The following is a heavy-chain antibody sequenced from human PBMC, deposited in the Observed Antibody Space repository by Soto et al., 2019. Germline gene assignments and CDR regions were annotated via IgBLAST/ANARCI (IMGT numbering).Heavy chain of an antibody. CDR3: ARVTLKAGNWFDP. J-gene: IGHJ5*02. Sequence: ASVKVSCKASGYTFTDYFIHWVRQAPGQGFEWMGWINPNSRGTNYAQKFQGRVTMTRDTSNSTAYMELRGLTSDDTAVYYCARVTLKAGNWFDPWGQGTLATVSS. CDR2: INPNSRGT. CDR1: GYTFTDYF. V-gene: IGHV1-2*02.